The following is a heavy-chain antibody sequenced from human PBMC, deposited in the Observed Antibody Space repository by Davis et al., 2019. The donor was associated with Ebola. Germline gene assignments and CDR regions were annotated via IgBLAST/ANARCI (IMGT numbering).Heavy chain of an antibody. CDR3: AKDFSSGWSHTTDY. Sequence: GESLKISCADSVITFSSYAMTWVRQAPGKGLEWVSAISGSGGTTYYAGSVKGRFTVSRDNSKKTMYLQMNSLRAEDTAVYYCAKDFSSGWSHTTDYWGQGTLVTVSS. CDR2: ISGSGGTT. CDR1: VITFSSYA. D-gene: IGHD6-19*01. V-gene: IGHV3-23*01. J-gene: IGHJ4*02.